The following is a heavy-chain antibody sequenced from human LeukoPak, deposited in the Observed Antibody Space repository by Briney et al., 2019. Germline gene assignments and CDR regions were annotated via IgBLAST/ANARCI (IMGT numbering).Heavy chain of an antibody. CDR3: ARERGYSGYDYFIDSPSDY. CDR1: GFTFSSYE. V-gene: IGHV3-48*03. D-gene: IGHD5-12*01. J-gene: IGHJ4*02. Sequence: GGSLRLSWAAAGFTFSSYEMNWVRQAPGKGLEWVSYISSSGSTIYNADSVKGRFTISRDNAKNSLYLQMNSLRAEDTAVYYCARERGYSGYDYFIDSPSDYWGQGTLVTVSS. CDR2: ISSSGSTI.